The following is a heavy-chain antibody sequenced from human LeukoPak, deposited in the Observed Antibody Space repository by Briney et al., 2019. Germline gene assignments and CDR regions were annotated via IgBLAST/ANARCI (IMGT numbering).Heavy chain of an antibody. Sequence: GGSLRLSCAASGFTFSSYWMTWVRQAPGKGLEWVANINQDGSEKNYVDSVKGRFTISRDNAKNSLYLQMNSLRAEDTAVYYCATRSYHTSSYYVYLFWDYWGQGALVTVSS. D-gene: IGHD6-6*01. J-gene: IGHJ4*02. V-gene: IGHV3-7*01. CDR1: GFTFSSYW. CDR2: INQDGSEK. CDR3: ATRSYHTSSYYVYLFWDY.